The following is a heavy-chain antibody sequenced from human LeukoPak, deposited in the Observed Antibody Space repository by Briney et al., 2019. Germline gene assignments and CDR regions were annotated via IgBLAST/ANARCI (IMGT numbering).Heavy chain of an antibody. Sequence: ASVKVSCKASGYTFTSYGISWVRQAPGQGLEWMGWISAYNGNTNYAQKLQGRVTMTTDTSTSTVYMELRSLRSDDTAVYYCARDRDIEGVAIPWFDPWGQGTLVTVSS. D-gene: IGHD1-26*01. CDR1: GYTFTSYG. V-gene: IGHV1-18*01. CDR3: ARDRDIEGVAIPWFDP. J-gene: IGHJ5*02. CDR2: ISAYNGNT.